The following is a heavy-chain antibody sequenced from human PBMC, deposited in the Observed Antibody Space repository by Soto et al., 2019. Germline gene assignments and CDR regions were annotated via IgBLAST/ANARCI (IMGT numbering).Heavy chain of an antibody. CDR2: IWYDGSNK. J-gene: IGHJ4*02. CDR3: ARRGVSGRRGSIDY. D-gene: IGHD2-15*01. V-gene: IGHV3-33*01. Sequence: QVQLVESGGGVVQPGRSLRLSCAASGFTFSSYGMHWVRQAPGKGLEWVAVIWYDGSNKYYADSVKGRFTISRDHSKNTLYLQMNSLRAEDTAVYYCARRGVSGRRGSIDYWGQGTLVTVSS. CDR1: GFTFSSYG.